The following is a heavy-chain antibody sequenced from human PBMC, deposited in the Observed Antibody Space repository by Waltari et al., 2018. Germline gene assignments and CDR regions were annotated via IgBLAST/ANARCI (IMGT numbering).Heavy chain of an antibody. Sequence: QVQLVQSGAEVKKPGSSVKVSCKASGGTFSSYAISWVRQAPGQGLEWMGGIIPIFGTANYAQKFQGRVTITTDESTSTAYMELSSLRSEDTAVYYCASTIFGVVTFPDAFDIWGQGTMVTVSS. CDR2: IIPIFGTA. CDR3: ASTIFGVVTFPDAFDI. J-gene: IGHJ3*02. V-gene: IGHV1-69*05. CDR1: GGTFSSYA. D-gene: IGHD3-3*01.